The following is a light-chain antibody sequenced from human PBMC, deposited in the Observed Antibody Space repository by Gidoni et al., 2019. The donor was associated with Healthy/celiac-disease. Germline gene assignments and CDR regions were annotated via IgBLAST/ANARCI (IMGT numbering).Light chain of an antibody. CDR2: LGS. J-gene: IGKJ4*01. CDR1: QSLLHSNGYHY. Sequence: DIAMTQSPLSLPVTPGEPASNSCRSSQSLLHSNGYHYLEWYLQKPGQSPQLLHYLGSNRASGVPDRFSGSGSGTDFTLKISRVEAEDVGVYYCMQALQTPLTFGGGTKVEIK. V-gene: IGKV2-28*01. CDR3: MQALQTPLT.